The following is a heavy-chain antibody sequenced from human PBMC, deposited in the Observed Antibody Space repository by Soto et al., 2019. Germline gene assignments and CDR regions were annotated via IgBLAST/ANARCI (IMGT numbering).Heavy chain of an antibody. Sequence: GGSLRLSCAASGFTFSIYAMSWVRQAPGKGLEWVSNINQFGSDKYYVDSVKGRFTISRDNAKNSLYLQMNSLRAEDTAVYYCARVRGYSYGMDVWGQGTTVTVSS. V-gene: IGHV3-7*03. CDR3: ARVRGYSYGMDV. CDR2: INQFGSDK. D-gene: IGHD5-18*01. J-gene: IGHJ6*02. CDR1: GFTFSIYA.